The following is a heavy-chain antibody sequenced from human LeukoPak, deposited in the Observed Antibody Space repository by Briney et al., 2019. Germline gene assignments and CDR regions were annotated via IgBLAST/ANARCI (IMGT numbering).Heavy chain of an antibody. J-gene: IGHJ4*02. Sequence: SETLSLTCTVSGGSISSGDYYWSWIRQPPGKGLEWIGYIYYSGSTYYNPSLKSRVTISVDTSKNQFSLKLSSVTAADTAVYYCARASSGYRLHNWGSEVGFDYWGQGTLVTVSS. CDR3: ARASSGYRLHNWGSEVGFDY. CDR1: GGSISSGDYY. V-gene: IGHV4-30-4*01. CDR2: IYYSGST. D-gene: IGHD7-27*01.